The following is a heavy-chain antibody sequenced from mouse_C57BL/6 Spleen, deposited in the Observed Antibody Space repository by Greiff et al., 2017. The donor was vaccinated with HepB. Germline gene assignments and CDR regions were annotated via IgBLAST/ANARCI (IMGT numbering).Heavy chain of an antibody. J-gene: IGHJ1*03. D-gene: IGHD2-1*01. CDR3: ARGAYGKRYFDV. V-gene: IGHV3-6*01. Sequence: EVKLQESGPGLVKPSQSLSLTCSVTGYSITSGYYWNWIRQFPGNKLEWMGYISYDGSNNYNPSLKNRISITRDTSKNQFFLKLNSVTTEDTATYYCARGAYGKRYFDVWGTGTTVTVSS. CDR2: ISYDGSN. CDR1: GYSITSGYY.